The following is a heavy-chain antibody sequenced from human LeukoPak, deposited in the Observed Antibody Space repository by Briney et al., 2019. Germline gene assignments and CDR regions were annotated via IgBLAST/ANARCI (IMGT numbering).Heavy chain of an antibody. Sequence: SETLSLTCGVYGGSFSGYYWSWIRQPPGKGLEWIGEINHSGSTNYNPSLKSRVTISVDTSKNQFSLKLSSVTAADTAVYYCARLGYCSGGSCFLYYYYGMDVWGQGTTVTVSS. D-gene: IGHD2-15*01. CDR2: INHSGST. J-gene: IGHJ6*02. CDR3: ARLGYCSGGSCFLYYYYGMDV. V-gene: IGHV4-34*01. CDR1: GGSFSGYY.